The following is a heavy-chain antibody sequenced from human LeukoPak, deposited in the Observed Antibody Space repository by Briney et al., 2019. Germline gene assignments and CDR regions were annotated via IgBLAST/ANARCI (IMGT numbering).Heavy chain of an antibody. CDR2: ISGDGGST. V-gene: IGHV3-43*02. J-gene: IGHJ4*02. D-gene: IGHD3-22*01. CDR3: AKDWGAYYDSSGFYSGDFDY. CDR1: GFTFDDYA. Sequence: GGSLRLSCAASGFTFDDYAMHWVRQAPGKGLEWVSLISGDGGSTYYADSVKGRFTISRDNSKNSLYLQMNSLRTEDTALSYCAKDWGAYYDSSGFYSGDFDYWGQGTLVTVSS.